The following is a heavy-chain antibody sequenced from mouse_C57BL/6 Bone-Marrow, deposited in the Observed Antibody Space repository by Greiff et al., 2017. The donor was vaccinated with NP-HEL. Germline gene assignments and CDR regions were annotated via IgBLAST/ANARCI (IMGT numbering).Heavy chain of an antibody. CDR1: GYTFTSYW. CDR3: TRFDYYGNWYFDV. V-gene: IGHV1-5*01. CDR2: IYPGNSDT. Sequence: EVQLQQSGTVLARPGASVKMSCKTSGYTFTSYWMHWVKQRPGQGLEWIGAIYPGNSDTSYNQKFKGKAKLTAVTSASTAYMELSSLTNEDSAVYYCTRFDYYGNWYFDVWGTGTTVTVSS. J-gene: IGHJ1*03. D-gene: IGHD1-1*01.